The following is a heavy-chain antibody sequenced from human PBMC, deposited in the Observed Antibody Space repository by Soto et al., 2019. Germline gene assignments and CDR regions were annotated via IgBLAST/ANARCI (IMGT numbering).Heavy chain of an antibody. J-gene: IGHJ6*02. CDR2: IYYSGST. D-gene: IGHD6-13*01. V-gene: IGHV4-31*01. Sequence: QVQLQESGPGLVKPSQTLSLTCTVSGGSISSGGYYWSWIRQHPGKGLEWIGYIYYSGSTYYNPSLKRLVTISVDTSKNQFSLKRSSVTAADTAVYYCARERIAAAAGMDVWGQGTTVTVSS. CDR3: ARERIAAAAGMDV. CDR1: GGSISSGGYY.